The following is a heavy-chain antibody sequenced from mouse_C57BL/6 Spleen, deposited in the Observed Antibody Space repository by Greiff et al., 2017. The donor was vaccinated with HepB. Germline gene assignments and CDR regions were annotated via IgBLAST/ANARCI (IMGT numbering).Heavy chain of an antibody. D-gene: IGHD2-2*01. CDR3: TRGVYYGYDGRGYFDY. CDR2: ISSGGDYI. Sequence: EVMLVESGEGLVKPGGSLKLSCAASGFTFSSYAMSWVRQTPEKRLEWVAYISSGGDYIYYADTVKGRFTISRDNARNTLYLQMSSLKSEDTAMYYCTRGVYYGYDGRGYFDYWGQGTTLTVSS. CDR1: GFTFSSYA. J-gene: IGHJ2*01. V-gene: IGHV5-9-1*02.